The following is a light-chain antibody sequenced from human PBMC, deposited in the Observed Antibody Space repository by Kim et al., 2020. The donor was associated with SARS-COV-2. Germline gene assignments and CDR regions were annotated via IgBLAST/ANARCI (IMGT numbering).Light chain of an antibody. CDR3: CSYRHSSTYV. V-gene: IGLV2-14*03. Sequence: QSALTQPASVSGSPGQSITISCTGSSSDVGGYKSVSWYQQHPGKAPKLMIYDITARPSGVSNRFSGSKSGNTASLTISGLRAEDEADYYCCSYRHSSTYVCGTGTKVAVL. CDR2: DIT. J-gene: IGLJ1*01. CDR1: SSDVGGYKS.